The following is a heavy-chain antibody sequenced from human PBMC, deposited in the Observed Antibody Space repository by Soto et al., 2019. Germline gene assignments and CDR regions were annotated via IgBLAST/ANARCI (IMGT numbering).Heavy chain of an antibody. CDR3: ARNLGGQTDGMDV. Sequence: GESLKISCNGSGYSFTSYCIGWVRQMPGKGLEWMGIIYPGDSDTRYSPSFQGQVTISADKSISTAYLQWSSLKASDTAMYYCARNLGGQTDGMDVWGQGTTVTVSS. D-gene: IGHD2-15*01. V-gene: IGHV5-51*01. CDR2: IYPGDSDT. CDR1: GYSFTSYC. J-gene: IGHJ6*02.